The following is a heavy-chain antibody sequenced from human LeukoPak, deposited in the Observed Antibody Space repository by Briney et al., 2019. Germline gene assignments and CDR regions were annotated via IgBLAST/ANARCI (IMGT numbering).Heavy chain of an antibody. V-gene: IGHV3-15*01. J-gene: IGHJ4*02. CDR1: GFTFSNAW. D-gene: IGHD2-2*01. CDR2: IKSKTDGGTT. Sequence: GGSLRLSCAASGFTFSNAWMSWVRQAPGKGLEWVGRIKSKTDGGTTDYAAPVKGRFTISRDDSKTTLYLQMNSLKTEDTAVYYCSGVVVVPAAIGNYWGQGTLVTVSS. CDR3: SGVVVVPAAIGNY.